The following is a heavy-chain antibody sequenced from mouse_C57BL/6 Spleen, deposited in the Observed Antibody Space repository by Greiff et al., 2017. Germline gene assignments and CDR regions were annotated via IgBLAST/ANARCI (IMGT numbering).Heavy chain of an antibody. J-gene: IGHJ2*01. CDR2: ISDGGSYT. CDR1: GFTFSSYA. D-gene: IGHD2-4*01. V-gene: IGHV5-4*01. CDR3: ARIYYDYYYFDY. Sequence: DVHLVESGGGLVKPGGSLKLSCAASGFTFSSYAMSWVRQTPEKRLEWVATISDGGSYTYYPDNVKGRFTISRDNAKNNLYLQMSHLKSEDTAMYYCARIYYDYYYFDYWGQGTTLTVSS.